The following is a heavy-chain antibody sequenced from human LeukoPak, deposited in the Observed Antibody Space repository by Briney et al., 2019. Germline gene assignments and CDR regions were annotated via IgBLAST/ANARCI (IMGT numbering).Heavy chain of an antibody. Sequence: SETLSLTCTVSGGSISSGDYYWSWIRQPPGKGLEWIGEINHSGSTNYNPSLKSRVTISVDTSKNQFSLKLSSVTAADTAVYYCARGPRLSRALGYWGQGTLVTVSS. CDR2: INHSGST. V-gene: IGHV4-39*07. CDR3: ARGPRLSRALGY. D-gene: IGHD6-6*01. J-gene: IGHJ4*02. CDR1: GGSISSGDYY.